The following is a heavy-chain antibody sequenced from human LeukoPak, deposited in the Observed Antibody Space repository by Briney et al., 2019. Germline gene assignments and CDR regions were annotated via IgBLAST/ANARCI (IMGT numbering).Heavy chain of an antibody. CDR2: ITSGSSTI. CDR3: ARDHLTYNYGHGWLN. J-gene: IGHJ4*02. Sequence: GGSLRLSCAASGFTFSSYSMSWVRQAPGKGLEWVSYITSGSSTIYYADSVKGRFTISRDNAKNSLYLQMNSLGAEDTAVYYCARDHLTYNYGHGWLNWGQGTLVTVSS. D-gene: IGHD5-18*01. CDR1: GFTFSSYS. V-gene: IGHV3-48*01.